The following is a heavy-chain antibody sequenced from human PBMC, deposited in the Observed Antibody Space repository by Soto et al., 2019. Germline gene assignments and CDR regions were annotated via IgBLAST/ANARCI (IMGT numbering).Heavy chain of an antibody. CDR2: IYHSGST. V-gene: IGHV4-30-2*01. Sequence: QLQLQESGSGLVKPSQTLSLTCAVSGGSISSGGYSWSWIRQPPGKGLEWIGYIYHSGSTYYTPSLKSRVTISVDRSKNQFSLQLSSVTAAYTAVYFCAAGGGLPRYYWGQGTLVTVSS. CDR3: AAGGGLPRYY. D-gene: IGHD5-12*01. J-gene: IGHJ4*02. CDR1: GGSISSGGYS.